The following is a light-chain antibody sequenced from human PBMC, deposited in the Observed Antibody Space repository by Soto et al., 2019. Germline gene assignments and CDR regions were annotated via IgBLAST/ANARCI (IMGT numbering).Light chain of an antibody. Sequence: AIQMTQSPSSLSASVGDRVTITCRASQGIRNDLGCYQQRPGKAPKLLIFATSSLQSGVPSRFSGSGSGTDFTLTISSLQPEDFATYYCFQDYNYPRTFGQGTKVDIK. CDR2: ATS. CDR1: QGIRND. CDR3: FQDYNYPRT. J-gene: IGKJ1*01. V-gene: IGKV1-6*01.